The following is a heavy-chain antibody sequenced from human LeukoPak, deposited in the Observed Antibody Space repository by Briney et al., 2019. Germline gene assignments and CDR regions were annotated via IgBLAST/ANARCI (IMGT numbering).Heavy chain of an antibody. D-gene: IGHD3-22*01. V-gene: IGHV3-30*18. CDR3: AKDFSGSGSWFLDY. Sequence: GGSLRLSCAASGFTFSSYAMSWVRQAPGKGLEWVAIISYDGSNKFYADSVKGRFTISRDNSKNTLYLQMNSLRAEDTAIYHCAKDFSGSGSWFLDYWGQGTLVTVSS. CDR1: GFTFSSYA. J-gene: IGHJ4*02. CDR2: ISYDGSNK.